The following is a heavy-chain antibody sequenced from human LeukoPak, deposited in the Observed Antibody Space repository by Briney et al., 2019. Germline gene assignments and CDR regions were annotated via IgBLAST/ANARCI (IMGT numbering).Heavy chain of an antibody. CDR1: GFTFSIYG. J-gene: IGHJ4*02. CDR2: ISGRGGST. Sequence: GGTLSLSCAASGFTFSIYGMSWVREAPAGGLEWVLAISGRGGSTYYADSVRGRFPIHRDNSKNRLPRQMDRLSAEDTAVYYCAKDRAITMIGDSEYWGQETLVTVSS. D-gene: IGHD3-22*01. CDR3: AKDRAITMIGDSEY. V-gene: IGHV3-23*01.